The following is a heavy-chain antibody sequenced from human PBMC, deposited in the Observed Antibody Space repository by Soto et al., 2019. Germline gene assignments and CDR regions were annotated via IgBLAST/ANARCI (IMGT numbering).Heavy chain of an antibody. V-gene: IGHV3-48*02. CDR3: ARDCGKGYGMDV. CDR1: GFTFSNYN. CDR2: ISSRSSTI. J-gene: IGHJ6*02. Sequence: PGGSLRLSCAASGFTFSNYNMNWVRQAPGKVLEWVSYISSRSSTIYYADSVKGRFTISRDNAKNSLYLQMNSLRDEDTAVYYCARDCGKGYGMDVWGQGXTVTVYS.